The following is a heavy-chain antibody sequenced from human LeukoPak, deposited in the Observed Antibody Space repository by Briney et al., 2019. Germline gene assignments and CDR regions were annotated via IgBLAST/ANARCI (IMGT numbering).Heavy chain of an antibody. CDR3: ARVDMLTGYYFFDS. D-gene: IGHD3-9*01. Sequence: XWXRXXPGQGLEWMGWISTNNGNTKYVQKFQGRVSMTTDTSTSTAYLELRSLRSDDTAVFYCARVDMLTGYYFFDSWGQGTLLIVSS. V-gene: IGHV1-18*01. J-gene: IGHJ4*02. CDR2: ISTNNGNT.